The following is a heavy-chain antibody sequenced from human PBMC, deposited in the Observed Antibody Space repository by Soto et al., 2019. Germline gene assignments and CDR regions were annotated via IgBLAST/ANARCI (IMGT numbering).Heavy chain of an antibody. V-gene: IGHV1-3*04. D-gene: IGHD1-26*01. J-gene: IGHJ6*02. CDR3: AQRTSGTPAMDV. Sequence: ASVKVSCKASGYTFTNYTMNWVRQAPGQRLEWMAWINTVNGDTKYSQKVQGRVTIIRDTSASTDYMELSSLRSEDTAIYYRAQRTSGTPAMDVWGQGXTITVSS. CDR1: GYTFTNYT. CDR2: INTVNGDT.